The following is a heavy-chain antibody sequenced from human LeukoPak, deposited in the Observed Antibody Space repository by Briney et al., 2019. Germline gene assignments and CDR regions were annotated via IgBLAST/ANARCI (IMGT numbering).Heavy chain of an antibody. Sequence: SETLSLTCTVSGGSISSYYWSWIRQPPGKGLEWIGYIYYSGSTNYNPSLKSRVTISVDTSKNQFSLKLSSVTAADTAVYYCARARGTIFGVVINYHYMDVWGKGTTVTVSS. V-gene: IGHV4-59*01. D-gene: IGHD3-3*01. CDR2: IYYSGST. CDR1: GGSISSYY. CDR3: ARARGTIFGVVINYHYMDV. J-gene: IGHJ6*03.